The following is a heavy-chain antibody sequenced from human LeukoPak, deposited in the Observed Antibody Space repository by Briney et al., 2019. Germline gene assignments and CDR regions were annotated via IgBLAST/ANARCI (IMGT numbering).Heavy chain of an antibody. J-gene: IGHJ1*01. CDR2: IYYSGST. V-gene: IGHV4-30-4*08. D-gene: IGHD2-2*01. CDR1: GGSISSGDYY. Sequence: TSQTLSLTCTVSGGSISSGDYYWSWIRQPPGKGLEWIGYIYYSGSTYYNPSLKSRVTISVDTSKNQFSLKLSSVTAADTAVYYCAREGIVVVPAACRTEYFQHWGQGTLVTVSS. CDR3: AREGIVVVPAACRTEYFQH.